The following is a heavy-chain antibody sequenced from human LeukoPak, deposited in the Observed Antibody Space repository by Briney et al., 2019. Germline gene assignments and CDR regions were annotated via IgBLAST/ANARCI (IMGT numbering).Heavy chain of an antibody. CDR2: ISSSSSTI. D-gene: IGHD5-12*01. Sequence: QPGGSLRLSCAASGFTFSSYSMNWVRQAPGKGLEWVSYISSSSSTIYYADSVKGRFTISRDNAKNSLYLQMNSLRAEDTAVYYCAKNWGATIYYAFDIWGQGTMVTVSS. CDR1: GFTFSSYS. CDR3: AKNWGATIYYAFDI. J-gene: IGHJ3*02. V-gene: IGHV3-48*01.